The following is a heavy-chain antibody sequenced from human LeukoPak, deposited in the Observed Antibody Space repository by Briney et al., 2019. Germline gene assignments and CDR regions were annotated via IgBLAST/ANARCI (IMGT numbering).Heavy chain of an antibody. CDR1: GFTFGDYA. Sequence: PGGSLRLSCTASGFTFGDYAMSWVRQAPGKGLEWVANIKKGGSEKYYVDSVKGRFTISRDNAKTSLYLQMNSLRAEDTAVYYCARHLSGVTGYTYGRGIDYWGQGTLVTVSS. D-gene: IGHD5-18*01. V-gene: IGHV3-7*01. CDR2: IKKGGSEK. CDR3: ARHLSGVTGYTYGRGIDY. J-gene: IGHJ4*02.